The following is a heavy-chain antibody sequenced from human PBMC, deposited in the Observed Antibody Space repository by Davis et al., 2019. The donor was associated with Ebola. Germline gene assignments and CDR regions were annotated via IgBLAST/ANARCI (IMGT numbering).Heavy chain of an antibody. CDR2: ASHDGTIT. D-gene: IGHD3-3*01. CDR1: GFPFSTSA. CDR3: ARAGFDEVLDY. V-gene: IGHV3-30*04. Sequence: PGGSLRLSCPTSGFPFSTSAMPWVRQTPARGLEWVAVASHDGTITFYEDSVKGRFTIPRDNSENTVYLQMNSRTADDTSVYYCARAGFDEVLDYWGQGTPVTVSS. J-gene: IGHJ4*02.